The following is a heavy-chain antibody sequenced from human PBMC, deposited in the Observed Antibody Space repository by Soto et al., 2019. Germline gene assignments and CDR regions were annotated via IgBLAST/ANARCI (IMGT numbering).Heavy chain of an antibody. V-gene: IGHV3-15*07. Sequence: EVQLVESGGGLVKPGGSLRLSCGASGFTFSHAWMNWVRQAPGKGLEWVGRIKSKIDGGTSDYAAPVKGRFSISREDSKDTLIRQMNILKTKATALNSLATMGHCSNGVCSYYYYGVDVWRLGTRVTAPS. CDR1: GFTFSHAW. D-gene: IGHD2-8*01. J-gene: IGHJ6*02. CDR3: ATMGHCSNGVCSYYYYGVDV. CDR2: IKSKIDGGTS.